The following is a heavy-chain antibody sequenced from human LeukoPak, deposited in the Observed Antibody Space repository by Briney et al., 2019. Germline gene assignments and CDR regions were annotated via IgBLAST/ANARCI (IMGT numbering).Heavy chain of an antibody. V-gene: IGHV3-21*01. CDR1: GFTFSSYS. CDR3: ARGVGSVTEGTYYYFDY. D-gene: IGHD1-20*01. CDR2: ISSSSSYI. Sequence: PGGSLRLSCAASGFTFSSYSMNWVRQAPGKGLEWVSSISSSSSYIYYADSVRGRFTISRDNAKNSLYLQMNNLRAEDTAVYYCARGVGSVTEGTYYYFDYWGQRTLVTVSS. J-gene: IGHJ4*02.